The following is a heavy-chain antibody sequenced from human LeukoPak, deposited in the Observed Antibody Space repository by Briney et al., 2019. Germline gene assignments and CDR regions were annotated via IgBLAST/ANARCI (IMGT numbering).Heavy chain of an antibody. CDR2: INPNSGGT. Sequence: GASVKVSCKASGYTFTGYYMHWVRQAPGQGLEWMGWINPNSGGTNYAQKFQGRVTMTRDTSISTAYMELSRLRSDDTAVYYCARAGIVVVPAAIDYWGQGTLVTVSS. CDR1: GYTFTGYY. CDR3: ARAGIVVVPAAIDY. D-gene: IGHD2-2*01. J-gene: IGHJ4*02. V-gene: IGHV1-2*02.